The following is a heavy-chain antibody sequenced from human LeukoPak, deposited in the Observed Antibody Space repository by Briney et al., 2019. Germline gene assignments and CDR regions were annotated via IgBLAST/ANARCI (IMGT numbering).Heavy chain of an antibody. Sequence: QPGGSLRLSCAASGFTFSSYGMHWVRQAPGKGLEWVAVISYDGSNKYYADSVKGRFAISRDNSKNTLYLQMNSLRAEDTAVYYCAKDQGGGYCSGGSCLFDYWGQGTLVTVSS. CDR3: AKDQGGGYCSGGSCLFDY. D-gene: IGHD2-15*01. J-gene: IGHJ4*02. V-gene: IGHV3-30*18. CDR2: ISYDGSNK. CDR1: GFTFSSYG.